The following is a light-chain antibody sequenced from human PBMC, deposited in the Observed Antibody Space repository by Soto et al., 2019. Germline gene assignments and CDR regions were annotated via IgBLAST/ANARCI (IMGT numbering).Light chain of an antibody. J-gene: IGLJ1*01. Sequence: QSVLTQPASVSGSPGQSVTISCTGTSCDIGGYDYVSWYQQHPGKAPKLMIYELSNRPSGVSNRFSGSKSGNTASLTISGLQAEDEDDYYCSSYSTSTPRVFGTGTKVTVL. CDR1: SCDIGGYDY. CDR2: ELS. CDR3: SSYSTSTPRV. V-gene: IGLV2-14*01.